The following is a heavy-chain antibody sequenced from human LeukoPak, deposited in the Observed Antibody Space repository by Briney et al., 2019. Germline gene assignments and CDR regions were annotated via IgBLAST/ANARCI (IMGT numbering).Heavy chain of an antibody. J-gene: IGHJ3*02. D-gene: IGHD6-19*01. CDR2: ISSNGGST. V-gene: IGHV3-64*01. CDR3: ARSREQWLVLDAFDI. Sequence: GGSLRLSCAASGFTFSSYAMHWVRQAPGKGLEYVSAISSNGGSTYYANSVKGRFTISRDNSKNTLYLQMGSLRAEDMAVYYCARSREQWLVLDAFDIWGQGTMVTVSS. CDR1: GFTFSSYA.